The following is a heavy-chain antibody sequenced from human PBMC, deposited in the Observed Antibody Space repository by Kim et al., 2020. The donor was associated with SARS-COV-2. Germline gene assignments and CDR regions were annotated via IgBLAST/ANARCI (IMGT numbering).Heavy chain of an antibody. CDR1: GGSVSSGTYS. D-gene: IGHD3-22*01. J-gene: IGHJ4*02. Sequence: SETLSLTCTVSGGSVSSGTYSWSWIRQPPGKGLEWIGYIYYSGSTNYNPSLKSRVTISVDTSKNQVSLKLSSVTAADTAVYYCAGERHDSSGWRVDHWGQGTLVTVSS. CDR3: AGERHDSSGWRVDH. V-gene: IGHV4-61*01. CDR2: IYYSGST.